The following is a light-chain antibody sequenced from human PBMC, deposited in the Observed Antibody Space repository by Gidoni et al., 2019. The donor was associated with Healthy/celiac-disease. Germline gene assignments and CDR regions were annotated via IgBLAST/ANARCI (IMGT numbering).Light chain of an antibody. J-gene: IGKJ2*01. CDR1: QSISSY. CDR2: AAS. Sequence: DIQMTQSPSSLSASVGDRVTIPCRASQSISSYLNWYQQNPGKAPKLLIYAASSLQSGVPSRFSGSGSGTDFTLTISSLQPEDFATYYCQQSYSTPPYTFXXXTKLEIK. CDR3: QQSYSTPPYT. V-gene: IGKV1-39*01.